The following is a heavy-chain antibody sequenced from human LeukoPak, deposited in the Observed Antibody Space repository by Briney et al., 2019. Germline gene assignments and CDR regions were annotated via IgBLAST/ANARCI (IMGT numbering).Heavy chain of an antibody. J-gene: IGHJ3*02. CDR2: IYSDDRT. CDR1: GFTASSNY. Sequence: GGSLRLSCAASGFTASSNYMSWVRQAPGKGLEWVSVIYSDDRTYYADSVKGRFTISRHTSKKTLFFQMNSLRAEDMAVYYCAREVMAKRRAFDIWGQGTAVTLSS. CDR3: AREVMAKRRAFDI. V-gene: IGHV3-53*04. D-gene: IGHD5-24*01.